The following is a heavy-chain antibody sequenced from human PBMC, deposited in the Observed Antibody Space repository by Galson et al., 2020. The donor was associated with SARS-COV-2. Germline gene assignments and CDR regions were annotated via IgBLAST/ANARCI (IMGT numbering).Heavy chain of an antibody. J-gene: IGHJ4*02. D-gene: IGHD3-16*01. V-gene: IGHV1-58*01. CDR3: AARGLLGEFPQ. Sequence: RGQRLEWIGWIVVGSGNTNYAQKFQERVTITRDMSTSTAYMELSSLRSEDTAVYYCAARGLLGEFPQWGQGTLVTVSS. CDR2: IVVGSGNT.